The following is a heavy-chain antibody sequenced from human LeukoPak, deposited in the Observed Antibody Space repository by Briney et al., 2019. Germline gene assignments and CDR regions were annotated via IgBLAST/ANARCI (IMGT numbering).Heavy chain of an antibody. CDR1: VYDFTSVG. J-gene: IGHJ4*02. Sequence: GASVKVSCKASVYDFTSVGITWVRQAPGQGLEWMGWISPYNGDTRYVQKLQGRVTMTTDTSTTTAYMELGSLRFDDTAVYYCARAGSGSGWYFDYWGQGTLVTVSS. V-gene: IGHV1-18*01. CDR3: ARAGSGSGWYFDY. D-gene: IGHD6-19*01. CDR2: ISPYNGDT.